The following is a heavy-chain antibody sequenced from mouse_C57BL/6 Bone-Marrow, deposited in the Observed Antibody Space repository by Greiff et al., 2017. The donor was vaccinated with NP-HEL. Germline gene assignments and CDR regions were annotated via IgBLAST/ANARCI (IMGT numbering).Heavy chain of an antibody. J-gene: IGHJ2*01. D-gene: IGHD2-12*01. CDR3: TTYYKALILDY. CDR1: GFNIKDDY. CDR2: IDPENGDT. Sequence: EVQLQQSGAELVRPGASVKLSCTASGFNIKDDYMHWVKQRPEQGLEWIGWIDPENGDTEYASKFQGKATITADTSSNTAYLQLSSLTSEDTAVYYCTTYYKALILDYWGQGTTLTVSS. V-gene: IGHV14-4*01.